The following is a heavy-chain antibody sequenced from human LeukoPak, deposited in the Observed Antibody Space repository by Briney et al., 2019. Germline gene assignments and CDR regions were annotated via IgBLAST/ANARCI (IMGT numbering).Heavy chain of an antibody. CDR3: ARGFAGDAFDL. Sequence: GGSLRLSCRVSGFDVIDNYMTWIRQAPGKGLEWISYISSSGSTTYYADSVKGRFTISRDNSRQSVYMQMNSLRVEDTAVYFCARGFAGDAFDLWGQGTMVTVSS. CDR1: GFDVIDNY. CDR2: ISSSGSTT. J-gene: IGHJ3*01. D-gene: IGHD3-3*01. V-gene: IGHV3-11*04.